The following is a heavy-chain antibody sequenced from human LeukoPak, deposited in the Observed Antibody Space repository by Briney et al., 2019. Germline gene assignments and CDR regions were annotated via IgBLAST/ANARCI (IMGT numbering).Heavy chain of an antibody. J-gene: IGHJ6*03. CDR2: TYYGSKWYN. Sequence: PSQTLSLTCAISGDSVSSNSAAWNWIRQSPSRGLEWLGRTYYGSKWYNDYAVTVKSRITINPDTSKNQFSLQLNSVTPEDTAVYYCARNLWGCSSTSCFATGYYYYMDVWGKGTTVTVSS. V-gene: IGHV6-1*01. D-gene: IGHD2-2*01. CDR1: GDSVSSNSAA. CDR3: ARNLWGCSSTSCFATGYYYYMDV.